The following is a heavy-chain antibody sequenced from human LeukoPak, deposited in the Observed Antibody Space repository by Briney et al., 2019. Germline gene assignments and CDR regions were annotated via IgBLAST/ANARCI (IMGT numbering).Heavy chain of an antibody. CDR1: GFTFSRFW. J-gene: IGHJ3*02. CDR3: ARVEAGRRVGDAFDI. CDR2: LNSDGSSA. D-gene: IGHD6-19*01. Sequence: GGALRLSCAASGFTFSRFWMHWVRQAPGKGLVWVSRLNSDGSSASYADAVKGRLTISRDNAKNTLYLQMNSLRAEDTAVYYCARVEAGRRVGDAFDIWGQGTMVTVSS. V-gene: IGHV3-74*01.